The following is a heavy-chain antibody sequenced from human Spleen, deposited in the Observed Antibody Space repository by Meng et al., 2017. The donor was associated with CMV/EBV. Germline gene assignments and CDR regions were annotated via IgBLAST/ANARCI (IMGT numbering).Heavy chain of an antibody. D-gene: IGHD6-13*01. CDR2: IYSGGST. CDR1: GFTVSSNY. Sequence: GGSLRLSCAASGFTVSSNYMSWVRQAPGKGLEWVSVIYSGGSTYYADSVKGRFTISRDNSKNTLYLQMNSLRAEDTAVYYCAKDLTGYSSSWYPFDYWGQGTLVTVSS. J-gene: IGHJ4*02. V-gene: IGHV3-53*01. CDR3: AKDLTGYSSSWYPFDY.